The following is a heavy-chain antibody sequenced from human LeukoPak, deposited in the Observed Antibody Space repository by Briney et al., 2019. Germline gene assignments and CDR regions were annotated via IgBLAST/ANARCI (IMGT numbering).Heavy chain of an antibody. V-gene: IGHV3-21*01. J-gene: IGHJ4*02. Sequence: GGSLRLSCAASGFTFSSYSMNWVRQAPGKGLEWVSSISSSSSYIYCADSVKGRFTISRDNAKNSLYLQMNSLRAEDTAVYYCARDGGWFSLDYWGQGTLVTVSS. CDR2: ISSSSSYI. CDR1: GFTFSSYS. CDR3: ARDGGWFSLDY. D-gene: IGHD6-19*01.